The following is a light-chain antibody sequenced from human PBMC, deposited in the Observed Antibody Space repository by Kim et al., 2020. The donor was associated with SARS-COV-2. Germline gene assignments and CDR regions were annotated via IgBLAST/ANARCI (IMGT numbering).Light chain of an antibody. J-gene: IGLJ3*02. CDR3: QVWDNDSDQVV. V-gene: IGLV3-21*03. Sequence: APRKRARISCGGSNIGSKSVHWYQQKAGQAPALVVYYDSDRPSGIPERFSGSNSGNTATLIISRVEAGDEADYYCQVWDNDSDQVVFGGGTKLTVL. CDR1: NIGSKS. CDR2: YDS.